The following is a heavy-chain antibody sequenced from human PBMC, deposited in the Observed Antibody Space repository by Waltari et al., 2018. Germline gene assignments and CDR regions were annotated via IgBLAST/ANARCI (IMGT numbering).Heavy chain of an antibody. J-gene: IGHJ4*02. CDR3: ARGGPSCRYDACPLDY. CDR1: GYSISSGHY. CDR2: IYHSGTT. Sequence: QVQLQESGPGLVKPSETLSLTCDVSGYSISSGHYWEWIRQPPGKGLEWIGTIYHSGTTYYNSSLKSRVTISVDTSNNQFSLTLRSVTAADTALYFCARGGPSCRYDACPLDYWGQGTLVTVSS. V-gene: IGHV4-38-2*01. D-gene: IGHD3-16*01.